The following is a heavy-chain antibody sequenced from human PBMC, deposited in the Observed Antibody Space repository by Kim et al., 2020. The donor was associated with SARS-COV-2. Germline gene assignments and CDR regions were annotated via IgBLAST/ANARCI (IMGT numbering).Heavy chain of an antibody. CDR2: IYYSGST. Sequence: SETLSLTCTVSGGSISSYYWSWIRQPPGKGLEWIGYIYYSGSTNYNPSLKSRVTISVDTSKNQFSLKLSSVTAADTAVYYCARDQISSGWYYGGGGMDVWGQGTTVTVSS. CDR3: ARDQISSGWYYGGGGMDV. CDR1: GGSISSYY. J-gene: IGHJ6*02. V-gene: IGHV4-59*01. D-gene: IGHD6-19*01.